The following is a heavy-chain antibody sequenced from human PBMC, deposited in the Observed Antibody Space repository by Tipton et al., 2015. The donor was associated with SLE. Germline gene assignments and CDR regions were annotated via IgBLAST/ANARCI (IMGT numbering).Heavy chain of an antibody. V-gene: IGHV4-4*07. CDR2: VSTTGSA. D-gene: IGHD6-19*01. Sequence: TLSLTCTFSGGSTSSYFWTWIRQTAGKGLEWIGHVSTTGSARYTPSLKSRITMSIDTSKTEFSLKLTSVTAADTAVYYCASGWLAVDYWGQGKLVTVSS. CDR3: ASGWLAVDY. CDR1: GGSTSSYF. J-gene: IGHJ4*02.